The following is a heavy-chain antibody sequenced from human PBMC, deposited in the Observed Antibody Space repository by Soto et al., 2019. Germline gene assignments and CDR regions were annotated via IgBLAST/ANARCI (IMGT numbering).Heavy chain of an antibody. Sequence: ASVKVSCKVSGYTLTELSMHWVRQAPGKGLEWVGGFDPEDGETMYAQKFQGRVTMTEDTSTDTAYMQLSGLRSEDTAVYYCTTEFRGLRFLEWLNYWGQGTQVTVSS. V-gene: IGHV1-24*01. J-gene: IGHJ4*02. CDR3: TTEFRGLRFLEWLNY. CDR1: GYTLTELS. CDR2: FDPEDGET. D-gene: IGHD3-3*01.